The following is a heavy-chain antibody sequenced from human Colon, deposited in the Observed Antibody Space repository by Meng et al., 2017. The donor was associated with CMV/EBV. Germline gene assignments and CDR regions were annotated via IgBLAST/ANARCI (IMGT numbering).Heavy chain of an antibody. CDR2: IYYTGND. Sequence: QVQLQEPGPGLLKPSDTLSLTCTVSGDSISGRSYYWGWIRQPPGKGLEWIASIYYTGNDYHNPSLKSRVTISIDTSNNQFSLRLTSVTAADTAVYYCARMALHWYFDLWGRGTLVTVSS. CDR1: GDSISGRSYY. V-gene: IGHV4-39*07. J-gene: IGHJ2*01. D-gene: IGHD5-24*01. CDR3: ARMALHWYFDL.